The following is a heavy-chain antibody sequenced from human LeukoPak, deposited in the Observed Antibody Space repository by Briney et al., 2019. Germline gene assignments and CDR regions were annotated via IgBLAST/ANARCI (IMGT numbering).Heavy chain of an antibody. Sequence: SETLSLTCTVSRGSISSDYWSWIRQSAGKGLEWIGRFYIRGSTDYSPSLKSRVTMSVDTSKNQFSLNLSSVTVADTAMYYCARGANSGSYAEEWGQGTLVTVSS. D-gene: IGHD1-26*01. CDR2: FYIRGST. J-gene: IGHJ4*02. CDR1: RGSISSDY. CDR3: ARGANSGSYAEE. V-gene: IGHV4-4*07.